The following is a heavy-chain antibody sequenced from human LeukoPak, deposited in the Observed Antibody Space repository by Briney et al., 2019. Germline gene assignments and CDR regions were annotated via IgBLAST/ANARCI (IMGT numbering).Heavy chain of an antibody. D-gene: IGHD3-16*01. V-gene: IGHV4-38-2*01. CDR2: IYHSGST. CDR1: GYSISSGYY. CDR3: ARPGAVYDYVSFDY. Sequence: TSETLSLTCAVSGYSISSGYYWGWIRQPPGKGLEWIGSIYHSGSTYYNPSLKSRVTISVDTSKNQFSLKLSSVTAADTAVYYCARPGAVYDYVSFDYWGQGTLVTVSP. J-gene: IGHJ4*02.